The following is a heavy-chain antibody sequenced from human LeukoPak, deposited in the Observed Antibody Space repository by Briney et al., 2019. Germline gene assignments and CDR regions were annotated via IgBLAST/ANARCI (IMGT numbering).Heavy chain of an antibody. CDR1: GFTFSSYA. J-gene: IGHJ4*02. Sequence: GGSLRLSCAASGFTFSSYAMSWVRQAPGKRLEWVTAISGSGGSTYYADSVKGRFTIPRDNTKSTLFLQMNSLRAEDTAVYYCARGYSVYDFYFDYWGQGTLVTVSS. D-gene: IGHD5/OR15-5a*01. CDR3: ARGYSVYDFYFDY. CDR2: ISGSGGST. V-gene: IGHV3-23*01.